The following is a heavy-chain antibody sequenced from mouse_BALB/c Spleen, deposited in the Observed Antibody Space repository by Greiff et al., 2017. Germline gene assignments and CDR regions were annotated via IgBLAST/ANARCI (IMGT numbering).Heavy chain of an antibody. CDR1: GFTFTDYY. J-gene: IGHJ4*01. V-gene: IGHV7-3*02. CDR3: ARYYYAMDY. CDR2: IRNKANGYTT. Sequence: EVKLMESGGGLVQPGGSLRLSCATSGFTFTDYYMSWVRQPPGKALEWLGFIRNKANGYTTEYSASVKGRFTISRDNSQSILYLQMNTLRAEDSATYYCARYYYAMDYWGQGTSVTVSS.